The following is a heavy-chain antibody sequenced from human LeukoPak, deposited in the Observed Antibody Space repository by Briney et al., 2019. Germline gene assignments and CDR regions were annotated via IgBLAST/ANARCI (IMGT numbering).Heavy chain of an antibody. Sequence: GGSLRLSCAASGFTFSSYSMNWVRQAPGKGLEWVSSISSSSSYIYYADSVKGRFTISRDNAKNSLYLQMNSLRAEDTAVYYCAREEDCSSTSCYEDGMDAWGQGTTVTVSS. CDR3: AREEDCSSTSCYEDGMDA. CDR2: ISSSSSYI. D-gene: IGHD2-2*01. V-gene: IGHV3-21*01. J-gene: IGHJ6*02. CDR1: GFTFSSYS.